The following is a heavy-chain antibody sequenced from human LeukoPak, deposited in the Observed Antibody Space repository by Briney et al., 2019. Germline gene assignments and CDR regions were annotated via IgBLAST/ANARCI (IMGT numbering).Heavy chain of an antibody. D-gene: IGHD3-16*01. CDR2: IIPIFGTA. V-gene: IGHV1-69*06. CDR3: ARDNDSRDPPHFAN. Sequence: GASVKVSCKASGGTFNNYTTSWVRQAPGQGLEWMGGIIPIFGTANYAQKFQGRVTITADKSTRTAYMELSSLRSEDTAVYYCARDNDSRDPPHFANGGQGTLVTVSS. CDR1: GGTFNNYT. J-gene: IGHJ4*02.